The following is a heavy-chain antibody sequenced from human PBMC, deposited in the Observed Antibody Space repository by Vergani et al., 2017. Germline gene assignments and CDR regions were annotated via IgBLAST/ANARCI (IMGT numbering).Heavy chain of an antibody. D-gene: IGHD5-12*01. CDR3: ARVRRYDAIWFDP. CDR2: IYYSGST. V-gene: IGHV4-31*01. CDR1: GGSISSGGYY. Sequence: QVQLQESGPGLVKPSQTLSLTCTVSGGSISSGGYYWSWIRQHPGKGLEWIGYIYYSGSTYYNPSLKSLVTISVDTSKNQFSLKLSSVTAADPAVYYCARVRRYDAIWFDPWGQGTLVTVSS. J-gene: IGHJ5*02.